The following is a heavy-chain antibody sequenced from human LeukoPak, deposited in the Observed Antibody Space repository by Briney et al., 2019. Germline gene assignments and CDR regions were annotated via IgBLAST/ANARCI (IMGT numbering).Heavy chain of an antibody. CDR2: INHSGST. J-gene: IGHJ4*02. Sequence: PSETLSLTCAVYGGSFSGYYWSWIRQPPGKGLEWIGEINHSGSTNYNPSLKSRVTISVDTSKNQFSLKLSSVTAADTAVYYCARRLSGILTGYYALDYWGQGTLVTVSS. CDR3: ARRLSGILTGYYALDY. V-gene: IGHV4-34*01. CDR1: GGSFSGYY. D-gene: IGHD3-9*01.